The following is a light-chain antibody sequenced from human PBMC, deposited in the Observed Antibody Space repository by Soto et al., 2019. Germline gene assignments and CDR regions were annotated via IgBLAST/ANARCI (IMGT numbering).Light chain of an antibody. Sequence: DIQMTQSRSTLSASVGDTVTITCRASQSISSWLAWYQQKPGKAPKLLIYRASTLQSGVPSRFSASGSGTEFILTISSLQPDDFATYYCQLYNTYSGTFGQGTKVEIK. CDR1: QSISSW. CDR3: QLYNTYSGT. V-gene: IGKV1-5*03. J-gene: IGKJ1*01. CDR2: RAS.